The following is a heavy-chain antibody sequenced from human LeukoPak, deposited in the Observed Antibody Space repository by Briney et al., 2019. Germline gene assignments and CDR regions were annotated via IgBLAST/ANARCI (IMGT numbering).Heavy chain of an antibody. J-gene: IGHJ4*02. CDR1: GFTFSNFG. Sequence: PGGSLRLSCKSSGFTFSNFGIHWVRQAPGKGLEWVANIKQDGSEKYYVDSVKGRFTISRDNAKNSLYLQMNSLRAEDTAVYYCAREGPSATPYYWGQGTLVTVSS. CDR3: AREGPSATPYY. D-gene: IGHD2-15*01. V-gene: IGHV3-7*01. CDR2: IKQDGSEK.